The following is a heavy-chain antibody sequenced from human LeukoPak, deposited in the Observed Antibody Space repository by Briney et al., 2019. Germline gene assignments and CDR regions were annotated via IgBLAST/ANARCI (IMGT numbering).Heavy chain of an antibody. V-gene: IGHV4-39*07. Sequence: SETLSPTCTVSGGSISSSSYYWGWIRQPPGTGLEWIGSIYYSGSTYYNPSLKSRVTISVDTSKNQFSLKLSSVTAADTAVYYCARESYSSSPRPFDYWGQGTLVTVSS. CDR3: ARESYSSSPRPFDY. D-gene: IGHD6-6*01. CDR1: GGSISSSSYY. J-gene: IGHJ4*02. CDR2: IYYSGST.